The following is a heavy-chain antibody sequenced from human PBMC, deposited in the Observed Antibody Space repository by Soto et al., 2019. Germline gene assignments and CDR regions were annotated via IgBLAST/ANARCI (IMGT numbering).Heavy chain of an antibody. V-gene: IGHV1-69*01. D-gene: IGHD3-3*01. CDR2: IVPIFGRP. CDR3: ASFPFRHGDFYNNLVVDV. CDR1: GYTFNSYP. J-gene: IGHJ6*02. Sequence: QMQLAQSGAEVKKPGSSVKVSCKASGYTFNSYPLNWVRQAPGQGLEWIGGIVPIFGRPDYAEHLRGRVAITAVEFSDTAFVELTDLTFKETATYYCASFPFRHGDFYNNLVVDVWGQGTTVIVSS.